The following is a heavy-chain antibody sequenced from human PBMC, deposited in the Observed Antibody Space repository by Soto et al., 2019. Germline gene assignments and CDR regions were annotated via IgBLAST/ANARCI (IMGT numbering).Heavy chain of an antibody. CDR3: ASLLRSDY. Sequence: GGSLRLSCAASGFTFSSYAMHWVRQAPGKGLEWVAVISYDGSNKYYADSVKGRFTISRDNSKNTLYLQMNSLRAEDTAVYYCASLLRSDYWGQGTLVTVSS. CDR2: ISYDGSNK. J-gene: IGHJ4*02. V-gene: IGHV3-30-3*01. CDR1: GFTFSSYA.